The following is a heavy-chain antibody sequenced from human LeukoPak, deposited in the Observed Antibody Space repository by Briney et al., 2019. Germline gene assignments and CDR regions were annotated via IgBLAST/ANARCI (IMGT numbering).Heavy chain of an antibody. Sequence: PGGSLRLSCAASGFTFSSYSMNWVRQAPGKGLEWVSYISSSSSTIYYADSVKGRFTISRDNAKNSLYLQMNSLRAEDTAVYYCARALVVRGYDYWGQGTLVTVSS. CDR3: ARALVVRGYDY. V-gene: IGHV3-48*01. D-gene: IGHD3-22*01. CDR2: ISSSSSTI. CDR1: GFTFSSYS. J-gene: IGHJ4*02.